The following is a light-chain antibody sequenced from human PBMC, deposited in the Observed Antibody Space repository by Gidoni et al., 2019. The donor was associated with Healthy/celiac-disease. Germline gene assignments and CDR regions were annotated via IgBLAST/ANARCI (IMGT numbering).Light chain of an antibody. V-gene: IGKV3-15*01. CDR1: QSVSSN. CDR3: QQYNNWLSLT. Sequence: EIVMTQSPATLSVSPGERATLSCRASQSVSSNLAWYQQKPGQAPRLLIYGASTRATGIPARFSGSGSGTEFTLTISSLKSEDFEVYYCQQYNNWLSLTFGGGTKVEIK. CDR2: GAS. J-gene: IGKJ4*01.